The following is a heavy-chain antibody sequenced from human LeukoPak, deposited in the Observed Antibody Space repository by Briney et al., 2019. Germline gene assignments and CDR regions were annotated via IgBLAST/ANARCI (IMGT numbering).Heavy chain of an antibody. D-gene: IGHD1-26*01. V-gene: IGHV4-39*01. CDR2: IYYSGST. J-gene: IGHJ4*02. CDR1: GASNSGSGYY. Sequence: SETLSLTCAVSGASNSGSGYYWGWIRQPPGKGLEWIGNIYYSGSTYYNASLQSRVTISIDTSKNQFSLRLKSVTAADTAMYYCAKSGGYGLIDYWGQGTLVTVSS. CDR3: AKSGGYGLIDY.